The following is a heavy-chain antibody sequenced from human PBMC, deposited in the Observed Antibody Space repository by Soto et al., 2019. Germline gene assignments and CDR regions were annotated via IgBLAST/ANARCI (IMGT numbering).Heavy chain of an antibody. Sequence: PGESLKISCKGSGYSFTSYWIGWVRQMPGKGLEWMGIIYPGDSDTRYSPSFQGQVTISADKSISTAYLQWSSLKASDTAMYYCARTSAAGKYYYAMDVWGRGTTVTVSS. J-gene: IGHJ6*02. CDR2: IYPGDSDT. CDR3: ARTSAAGKYYYAMDV. CDR1: GYSFTSYW. V-gene: IGHV5-51*01. D-gene: IGHD6-13*01.